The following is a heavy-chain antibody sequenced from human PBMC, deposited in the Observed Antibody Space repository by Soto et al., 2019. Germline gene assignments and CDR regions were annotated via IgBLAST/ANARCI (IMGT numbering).Heavy chain of an antibody. CDR3: ARDQEAIGGAFDI. CDR2: IYYSGST. CDR1: GGSISSGGYY. J-gene: IGHJ3*02. V-gene: IGHV4-31*03. Sequence: SETLSLTCTVSGGSISSGGYYWSWIRQHPGKGLEWIGYIYYSGSTYYNPSLKSRVTISVDKSKNQFSLKLSSVTAADTAVYYCARDQEAIGGAFDIWGQGTMVTVSS.